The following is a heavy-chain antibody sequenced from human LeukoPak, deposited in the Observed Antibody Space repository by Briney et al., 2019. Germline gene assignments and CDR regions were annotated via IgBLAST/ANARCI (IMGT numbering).Heavy chain of an antibody. CDR2: INANSGTT. V-gene: IGHV3-23*01. D-gene: IGHD6-19*01. Sequence: GGSLRLSCAASGFAFNVYAMSWLRQPPGKGLEWVSTINANSGTTSYAASVRGRFSISRDNSKSTLYLQLSTLRADDTATYYCAKPISGGLAVTADWFPPWGQGTLVVVSS. J-gene: IGHJ5*01. CDR3: AKPISGGLAVTADWFPP. CDR1: GFAFNVYA.